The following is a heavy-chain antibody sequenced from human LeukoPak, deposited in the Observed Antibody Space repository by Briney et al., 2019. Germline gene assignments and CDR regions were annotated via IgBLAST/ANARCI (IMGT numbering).Heavy chain of an antibody. CDR3: ARDRYCDTGGYFDY. Sequence: GGSLRLSCVASGFTFSSYSMNWVRQAPGKGLEWISCISSGSSYIYYADSVKGRFTISRDNSKNTLYLQMNSLRAEDTAVYYCARDRYCDTGGYFDYWGQGTLVTVSS. CDR2: ISSGSSYI. V-gene: IGHV3-21*01. D-gene: IGHD3-22*01. J-gene: IGHJ4*02. CDR1: GFTFSSYS.